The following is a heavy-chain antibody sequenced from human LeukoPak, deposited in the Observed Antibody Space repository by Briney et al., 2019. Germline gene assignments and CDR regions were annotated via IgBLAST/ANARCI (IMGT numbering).Heavy chain of an antibody. CDR1: GYIFTNHY. V-gene: IGHV1-2*02. Sequence: ASVKVSCKASGYIFTNHYMHWVRQAPGQGLEWMGWINPNSGGTNYAQKFQGRVTMTRDTSISTAYMELSRLRSDDTAVYYCAKSNYYDSSGPPGYWGQGTLVTVSS. CDR3: AKSNYYDSSGPPGY. D-gene: IGHD3-22*01. CDR2: INPNSGGT. J-gene: IGHJ4*02.